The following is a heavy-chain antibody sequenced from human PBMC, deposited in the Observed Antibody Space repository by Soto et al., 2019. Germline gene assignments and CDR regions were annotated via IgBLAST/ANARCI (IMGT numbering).Heavy chain of an antibody. Sequence: SETLSLTCTVSGGSISSSSYYWGCIRQPPGKGLEWIASIDYTGNTFYNPSLTSRVTISVDTSKNQFSPKVTSVTAADTAVYYCARINKGYGTDSWGQGTLVTVSS. V-gene: IGHV4-39*01. CDR3: ARINKGYGTDS. CDR2: IDYTGNT. J-gene: IGHJ4*02. CDR1: GGSISSSSYY. D-gene: IGHD5-18*01.